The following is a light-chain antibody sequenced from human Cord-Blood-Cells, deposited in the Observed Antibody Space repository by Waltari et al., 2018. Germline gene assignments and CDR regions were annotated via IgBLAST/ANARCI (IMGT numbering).Light chain of an antibody. J-gene: IGLJ1*01. CDR3: SSYTSSSTYV. V-gene: IGLV2-14*01. Sequence: QSALTQPASVSGSPGQSLTISCTGTSSDVGGYNYVSWYQQHPGKAPKLIIYDVSNRPSGGSNRFAGSKSGNAASLTISGLQAEDEAAYYCSSYTSSSTYVFGTGTKVTVL. CDR2: DVS. CDR1: SSDVGGYNY.